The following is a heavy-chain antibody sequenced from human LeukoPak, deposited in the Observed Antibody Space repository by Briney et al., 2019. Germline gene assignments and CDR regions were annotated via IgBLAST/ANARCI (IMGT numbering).Heavy chain of an antibody. CDR1: GDSFTSYW. CDR2: IFPGDSDT. V-gene: IGHV5-51*01. Sequence: GESLKSSCKGSGDSFTSYWGGRVGRKAGEDVEGMGVIFPGDSDTRYSPSFQGPGTISAGKSISTAYLQWSSLKASDTAMYYCASAGEYRSGCYWEYNAFDIWGQGTMVTASS. J-gene: IGHJ3*02. D-gene: IGHD6-19*01. CDR3: ASAGEYRSGCYWEYNAFDI.